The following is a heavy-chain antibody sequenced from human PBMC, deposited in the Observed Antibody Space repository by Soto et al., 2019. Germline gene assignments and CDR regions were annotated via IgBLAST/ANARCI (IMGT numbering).Heavy chain of an antibody. V-gene: IGHV3-23*01. Sequence: EVQLLDSGGGWVQPGGSLRLSCVASGFVFSDYAMSWVRQAPGKGLEWVSAISAGGSDTYYADSVKGRFTVSRVNSKNTLYMQMNTLRAEDTAIYYCVSAPIWCGSSSCYTEGLDSWGQGTLVTVSS. J-gene: IGHJ4*02. CDR2: ISAGGSDT. D-gene: IGHD2-2*01. CDR3: VSAPIWCGSSSCYTEGLDS. CDR1: GFVFSDYA.